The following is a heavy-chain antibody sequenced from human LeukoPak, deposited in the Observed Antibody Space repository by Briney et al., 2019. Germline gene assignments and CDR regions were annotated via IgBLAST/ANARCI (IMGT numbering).Heavy chain of an antibody. CDR1: GYTFTSYD. CDR3: ARGLAYPSDAFVI. Sequence: GASVKVSCKASGYTFTSYDINWVRQATAQGLEWMGWVNPNSGNTGYAQKFQGRVTMTRNTSISTAYMELSSLTSEDTAVYYCARGLAYPSDAFVIWGRGTMVTVSS. CDR2: VNPNSGNT. V-gene: IGHV1-8*01. D-gene: IGHD3-16*01. J-gene: IGHJ3*02.